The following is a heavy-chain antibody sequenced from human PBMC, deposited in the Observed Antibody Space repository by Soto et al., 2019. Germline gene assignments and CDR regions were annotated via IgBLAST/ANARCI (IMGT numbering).Heavy chain of an antibody. CDR1: GFSLSTGGVG. CDR2: IYWDDVK. D-gene: IGHD4-17*01. V-gene: IGHV2-5*02. J-gene: IGHJ4*02. CDR3: ARKGSGDYALDY. Sequence: QITLKESGPTLVKPTQTLTLTCTLSGFSLSTGGVGVGWIRQSPGKALEWLAVIYWDDVKHYSPSLERRLTITKDTSERELVLTMTNMDPVDTATYYCARKGSGDYALDYWGQGIVVTVSS.